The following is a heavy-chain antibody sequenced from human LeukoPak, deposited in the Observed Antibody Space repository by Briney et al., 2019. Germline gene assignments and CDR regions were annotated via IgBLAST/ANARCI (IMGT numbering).Heavy chain of an antibody. CDR2: ISSSSTYI. D-gene: IGHD3-10*01. Sequence: GGSLSLSCAASGFTFSSYSMNWVRQATAQGLEWVSSISSSSTYIYYADSVKGRFTISRDNAKNSLYLQMNSLRAEDTAVYYCARDYGSGSYYLDLVDYWGKGTLVTVSS. CDR3: ARDYGSGSYYLDLVDY. CDR1: GFTFSSYS. J-gene: IGHJ4*02. V-gene: IGHV3-21*01.